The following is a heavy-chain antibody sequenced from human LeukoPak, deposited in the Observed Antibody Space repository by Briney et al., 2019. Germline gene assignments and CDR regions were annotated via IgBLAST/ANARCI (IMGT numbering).Heavy chain of an antibody. CDR1: GFTVSSHY. CDR2: IYSGGST. CDR3: ARVSQTADAVDY. J-gene: IGHJ4*02. D-gene: IGHD2-2*01. V-gene: IGHV3-53*01. Sequence: GGSLRLSCAASGFTVSSHYMSWVRQAPGKGLEWVSLIYSGGSTYYADSVKGRFTISRDNSKNTLYLQMNSLRAEDTAVYYCARVSQTADAVDYWGQGTPVTVSS.